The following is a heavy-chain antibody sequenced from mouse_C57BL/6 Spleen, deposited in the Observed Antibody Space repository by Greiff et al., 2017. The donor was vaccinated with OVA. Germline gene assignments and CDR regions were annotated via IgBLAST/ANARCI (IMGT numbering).Heavy chain of an antibody. CDR2: IDPSDSET. CDR3: ASGFYYGSRGYDFDY. V-gene: IGHV1-52*01. CDR1: GYTFTSYW. J-gene: IGHJ2*01. D-gene: IGHD1-1*01. Sequence: VQLQQPGAELVRPGSSVKLSCKASGYTFTSYWMHWVKQRPIQGLEWIGNIDPSDSETHYNQKFKDKATLTVDKSSSTAYMQLSRLTSEDSAVYYCASGFYYGSRGYDFDYWGQGTTLTVSS.